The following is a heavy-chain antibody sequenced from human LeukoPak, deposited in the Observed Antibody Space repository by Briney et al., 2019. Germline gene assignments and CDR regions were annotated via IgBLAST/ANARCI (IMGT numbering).Heavy chain of an antibody. V-gene: IGHV4-39*07. J-gene: IGHJ4*02. CDR2: IYYSGST. CDR3: ATLGFSSGYYYYFDH. D-gene: IGHD3-22*01. Sequence: SETLSLTCTVSGGSISSSSYYWGWIRQPLGKGLEWIGSIYYSGSTYYNPSLKSRVTISVDTSKNQFSLKLSSVTAADTAVYYCATLGFSSGYYYYFDHWGQGTLVTVSS. CDR1: GGSISSSSYY.